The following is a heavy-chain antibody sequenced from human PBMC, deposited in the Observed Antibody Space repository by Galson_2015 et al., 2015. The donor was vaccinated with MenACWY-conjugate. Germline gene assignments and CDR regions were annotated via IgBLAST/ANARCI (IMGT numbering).Heavy chain of an antibody. D-gene: IGHD5-18*01. J-gene: IGHJ4*02. Sequence: SLRLSCAASGFTFSTYSMNWVRQAPGKGLEWVSYISSSSSTIYYADSVKGRFTISRDNAKNSLYLQMNTLRDEDTAVYYCARVPGYSYGYYDWCGQGTLVTVSS. CDR3: ARVPGYSYGYYDW. CDR2: ISSSSSTI. V-gene: IGHV3-48*02. CDR1: GFTFSTYS.